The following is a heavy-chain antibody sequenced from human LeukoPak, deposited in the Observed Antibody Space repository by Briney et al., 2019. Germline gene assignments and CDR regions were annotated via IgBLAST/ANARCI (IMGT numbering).Heavy chain of an antibody. CDR2: IYYSGST. D-gene: IGHD5-24*01. Sequence: SETLSLTCTVSGGSISSYYWSWIRQPPGKGLEWIGYIYYSGSTNYNPSLKSRVTISVDTSKNQFSLKLSSVTAADTAVYYCARQGGRDGYNSRGTFDYWGQGTLVTVPS. V-gene: IGHV4-59*08. CDR3: ARQGGRDGYNSRGTFDY. J-gene: IGHJ4*02. CDR1: GGSISSYY.